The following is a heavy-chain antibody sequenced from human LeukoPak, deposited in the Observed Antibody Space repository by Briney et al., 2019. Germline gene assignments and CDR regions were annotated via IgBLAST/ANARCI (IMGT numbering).Heavy chain of an antibody. Sequence: PGGSLRLSCAASGFTFSSYWMHWVRQAPGKGLVWVSRINSDGSSTSYADSVKGRFTISRDNAQNSLYLQMNSLRAGDTAVYYCARATRGVASDFDYWGQGTLVTVSS. J-gene: IGHJ4*02. CDR3: ARATRGVASDFDY. D-gene: IGHD2-15*01. V-gene: IGHV3-74*01. CDR1: GFTFSSYW. CDR2: INSDGSST.